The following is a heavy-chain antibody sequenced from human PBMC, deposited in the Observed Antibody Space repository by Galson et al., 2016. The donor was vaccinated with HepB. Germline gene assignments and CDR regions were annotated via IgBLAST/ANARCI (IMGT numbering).Heavy chain of an antibody. CDR1: GSSFSSFE. J-gene: IGHJ6*02. CDR2: ISSCGTTI. CDR3: ARDLVYPGDYGKYYYFGMDV. Sequence: SLRLSCAASGSSFSSFEMNWVREAPGKGLEWLSYISSCGTTIYYADSVNSGFTISRDNARNSRYLQMNSLRVEDTAVYYCARDLVYPGDYGKYYYFGMDVWGQGTTVTVSS. V-gene: IGHV3-48*03. D-gene: IGHD4-17*01.